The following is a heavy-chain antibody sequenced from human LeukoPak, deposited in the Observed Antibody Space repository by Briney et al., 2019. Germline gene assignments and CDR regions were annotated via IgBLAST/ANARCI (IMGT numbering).Heavy chain of an antibody. CDR2: IYPGDSDT. V-gene: IGHV5-51*01. CDR1: GYSFTSSW. Sequence: GESLKISCKGSGYSFTSSWIGWVRQMPGKALEWMGIIYPGDSDTRYSPSFQGQVTISADKSISTAYLQWSSLKAADTAMYYCARRVSGSHSDGHDAFDIWGQGTMVTVSS. CDR3: ARRVSGSHSDGHDAFDI. D-gene: IGHD1-26*01. J-gene: IGHJ3*02.